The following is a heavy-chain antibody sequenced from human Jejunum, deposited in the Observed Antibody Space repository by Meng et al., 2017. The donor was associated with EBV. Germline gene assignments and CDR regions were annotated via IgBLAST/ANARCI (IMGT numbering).Heavy chain of an antibody. V-gene: IGHV4-4*02. J-gene: IGHJ4*02. CDR1: SGSIFSSNW. D-gene: IGHD2-21*01. CDR2: IYHSGST. Sequence: QIQLTDPVPGLVKPSGTLSLTCAVSSGSIFSSNWWTWVRQPPGKGLEWIGEIYHSGSTNYNPSLKSRITMSLDKSKNQFSLKLRSVTAADTAVYYCASIHPSIDSWGPGTLVTVSS. CDR3: ASIHPSIDS.